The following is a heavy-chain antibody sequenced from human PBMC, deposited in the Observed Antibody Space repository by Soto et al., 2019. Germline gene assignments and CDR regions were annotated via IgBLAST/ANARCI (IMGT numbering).Heavy chain of an antibody. CDR2: IYYSGST. J-gene: IGHJ4*02. V-gene: IGHV4-59*01. D-gene: IGHD4-17*01. CDR1: GGSISSYY. CDR3: ARGYGDYGLDY. Sequence: SSETLSLTCTVSGGSISSYYWSWIRQPPGKGLEWIGYIYYSGSTNYNPSLKSRVTISVDTSKNQFSLKLSSVAASDTAVYYCARGYGDYGLDYWGQGTLVTV.